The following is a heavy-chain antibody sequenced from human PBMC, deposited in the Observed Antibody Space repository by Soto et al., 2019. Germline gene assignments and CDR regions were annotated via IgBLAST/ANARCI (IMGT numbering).Heavy chain of an antibody. D-gene: IGHD3-22*01. CDR3: ARASSGYHP. V-gene: IGHV4-34*01. CDR1: GGSFSGYY. J-gene: IGHJ5*02. CDR2: INHSGST. Sequence: SETLSLTCAVYGGSFSGYYWTWIRQPPGTGLEWIGEINHSGSTNYNPSLKSRVTISVDKSKNQFSLKLNSVTAADTAVYYCARASSGYHPWGQGTLVTVSS.